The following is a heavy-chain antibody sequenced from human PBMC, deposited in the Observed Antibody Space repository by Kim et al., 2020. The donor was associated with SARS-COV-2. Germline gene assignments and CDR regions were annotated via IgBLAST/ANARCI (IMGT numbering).Heavy chain of an antibody. D-gene: IGHD3-22*01. J-gene: IGHJ6*02. CDR3: ARDPSGSDYYYGMDV. V-gene: IGHV3-53*01. Sequence: DSVKGRFTISRDNSKNTLYLQMNSLRAEDTAVYYCARDPSGSDYYYGMDVWGQGTTVTVSS.